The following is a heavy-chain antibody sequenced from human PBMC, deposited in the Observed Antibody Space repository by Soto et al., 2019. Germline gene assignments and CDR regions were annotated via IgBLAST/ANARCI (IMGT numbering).Heavy chain of an antibody. Sequence: QVQLVQSGAEVKKPGASVKVSCKASGYTFTSYAISWVRQAPGQGLEWMGWISAYNGNTNYAQKLQGRATMTTDTSTTPAYMGLRSLRSDDTAVYYCERSGPPAGYWVQGTLVTVSS. D-gene: IGHD3-10*01. CDR1: GYTFTSYA. V-gene: IGHV1-18*01. J-gene: IGHJ4*02. CDR2: ISAYNGNT. CDR3: ERSGPPAGY.